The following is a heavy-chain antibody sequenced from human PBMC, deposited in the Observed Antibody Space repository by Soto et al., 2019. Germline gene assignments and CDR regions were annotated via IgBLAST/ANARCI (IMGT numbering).Heavy chain of an antibody. Sequence: SETLSLTCTVSGDSIRDSFWSWVRQPPGKWLEWIGLVHHTGNTNYNPSLETRVTMLIDASANHFSLTLTSVTPADAAIYYCARGREDHVDHHFGHLFDSWGQGXLVTVYS. D-gene: IGHD3-10*01. CDR3: ARGREDHVDHHFGHLFDS. J-gene: IGHJ4*02. CDR1: GDSIRDSF. V-gene: IGHV4-59*01. CDR2: VHHTGNT.